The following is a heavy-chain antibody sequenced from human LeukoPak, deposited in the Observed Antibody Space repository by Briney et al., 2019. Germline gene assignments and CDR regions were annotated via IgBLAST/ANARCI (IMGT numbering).Heavy chain of an antibody. D-gene: IGHD1-14*01. CDR2: ISSSSSYI. CDR3: AGRMETGTGGTFDY. J-gene: IGHJ4*02. V-gene: IGHV3-21*04. Sequence: GGSLRLSCAASGFTFSSYSMNWVRQAPGKGLEWVSSISSSSSYIYYADSVKGRFTISRDNAKNSLYLQMNSLRAEDTALYHCAGRMETGTGGTFDYWGQGTLVTVSS. CDR1: GFTFSSYS.